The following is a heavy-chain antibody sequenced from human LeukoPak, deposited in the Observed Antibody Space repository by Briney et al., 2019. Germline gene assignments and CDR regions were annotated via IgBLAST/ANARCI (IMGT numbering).Heavy chain of an antibody. J-gene: IGHJ5*02. D-gene: IGHD3-10*01. V-gene: IGHV7-4-1*02. CDR3: ARDVHYYGLGGYNWFDP. Sequence: ASVKVSCKASGYTFTSYAMNWVRQAPGQGLEWMGWINTNTGNPTYAQGFTGRFVFSLDTSVSTAYLQISSLKAEDTAVYYCARDVHYYGLGGYNWFDPWGQGTLVTVSS. CDR1: GYTFTSYA. CDR2: INTNTGNP.